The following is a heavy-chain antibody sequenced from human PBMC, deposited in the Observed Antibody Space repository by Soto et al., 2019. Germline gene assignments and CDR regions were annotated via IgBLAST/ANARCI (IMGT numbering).Heavy chain of an antibody. CDR1: GFTFSSYG. CDR2: ISYDGSNK. J-gene: IGHJ6*02. CDR3: XXXXXXXXXXXXDYYCGMDV. V-gene: IGHV3-30*03. Sequence: ECGGGVVQPGRSLRLSCAASGFTFSSYGMHWVRQAPGKGLEWVAVISYDGSNKYYADSVKGRFTIARDNSKNTLYLQMNXXXXXXXXXXXXXXXXXXXXXXXXDYYCGMDVWGRGKTVTVSS.